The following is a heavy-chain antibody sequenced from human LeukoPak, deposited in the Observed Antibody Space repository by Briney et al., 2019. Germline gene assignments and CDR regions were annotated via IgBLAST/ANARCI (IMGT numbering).Heavy chain of an antibody. CDR1: GFTLSDYY. V-gene: IGHV3-11*01. CDR2: SSSSGSTI. D-gene: IGHD1-14*01. J-gene: IGHJ4*02. Sequence: GGSLRLSCAASGFTLSDYYMSWIRQAPGKGLEWVSYSSSSGSTIYYADSVKGRYAISRDNAKNSLYLQMNSLRAEDTAIYYCAKVYDRGIRAFDYWGQGTLVTVSS. CDR3: AKVYDRGIRAFDY.